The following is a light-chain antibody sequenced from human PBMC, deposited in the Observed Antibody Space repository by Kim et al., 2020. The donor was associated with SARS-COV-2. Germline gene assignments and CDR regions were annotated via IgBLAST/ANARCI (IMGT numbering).Light chain of an antibody. CDR3: QQYSDYPLT. Sequence: DIQMTQSPSSVSASVGDTVTITCRASQGVSRWVAWYQAKPGKAPKSLIYDASSLQTGVPARFGGSGSGTDFTLTISSLQPEDFATYFCQQYSDYPLTFGGGTKVEI. J-gene: IGKJ4*01. CDR1: QGVSRW. V-gene: IGKV1D-16*01. CDR2: DAS.